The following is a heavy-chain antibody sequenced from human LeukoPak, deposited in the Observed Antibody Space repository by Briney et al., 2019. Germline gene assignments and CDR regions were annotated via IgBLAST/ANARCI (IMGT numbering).Heavy chain of an antibody. CDR1: GGTFSSYA. CDR3: ARGGLLYYDILTGHYYFDY. Sequence: SVKVSCKASGGTFSSYAISWVRQAPGQGLEWMGGIIPIFGTANYAQKFQGRVTITTDESTSTAYMELSSLRSEDTAVYYCARGGLLYYDILTGHYYFDYWGQGTLVTVSS. D-gene: IGHD3-9*01. J-gene: IGHJ4*02. CDR2: IIPIFGTA. V-gene: IGHV1-69*05.